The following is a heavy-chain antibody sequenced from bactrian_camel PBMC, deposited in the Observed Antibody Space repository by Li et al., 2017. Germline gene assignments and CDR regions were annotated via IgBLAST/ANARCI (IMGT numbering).Heavy chain of an antibody. J-gene: IGHJ7*01. Sequence: QLVESGGGSVQAGGSLRLSCSTSGITVRRYCMGWFRQAPGKEREVVATMDSSGETVYVDSVKGRFTISQDNAQNTYLQMDRLKPEDTGMYYCAADLPLDDPTGGMNCDTVRGVTAWTRGAEEPRSPSP. CDR1: GITVRRYC. CDR2: MDSSGET. V-gene: IGHV3S57*01. D-gene: IGHD3*01.